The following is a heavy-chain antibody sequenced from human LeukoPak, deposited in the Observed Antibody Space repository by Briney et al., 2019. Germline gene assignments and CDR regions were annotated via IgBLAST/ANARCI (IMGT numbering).Heavy chain of an antibody. D-gene: IGHD7-27*01. V-gene: IGHV1-3*01. Sequence: ASVKVSCKASGCTFTSYAMHWVRQAPGQRLEWMGWINAGNGNTKYSQKFQGRVTMTRSTSISTAYMELSSLRSEDTAVYYCARGPPNWGFDYWGQGTLVTVSS. J-gene: IGHJ4*02. CDR1: GCTFTSYA. CDR3: ARGPPNWGFDY. CDR2: INAGNGNT.